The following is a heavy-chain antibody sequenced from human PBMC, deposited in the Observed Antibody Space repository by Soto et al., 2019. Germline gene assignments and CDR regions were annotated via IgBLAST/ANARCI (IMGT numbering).Heavy chain of an antibody. J-gene: IGHJ4*02. D-gene: IGHD3-10*01. Sequence: QLQLQESGPGLVKPSETLSLTCTVSGGSISSSSYYWGWIRQPPGKGLEWIGSIYYSGSTYYNPSLKSRASISVDTSKNQFSLNMSSVTAADTAVYYCASTIPDNHYWGQGTLVTDSS. CDR3: ASTIPDNHY. CDR1: GGSISSSSYY. CDR2: IYYSGST. V-gene: IGHV4-39*01.